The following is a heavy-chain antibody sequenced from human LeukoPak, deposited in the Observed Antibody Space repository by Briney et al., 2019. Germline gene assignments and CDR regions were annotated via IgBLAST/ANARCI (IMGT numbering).Heavy chain of an antibody. Sequence: SSETLSLTCAVYGGSLSGYYWSWIRQTPGKGLEWIGEINHSGSANYNPSLKSRVTISVDTSKNQFSLKLSSVTAADTAVYYCARHGYSVHVLEYWGQGTLVTVSS. J-gene: IGHJ4*02. V-gene: IGHV4-34*01. D-gene: IGHD5-24*01. CDR3: ARHGYSVHVLEY. CDR1: GGSLSGYY. CDR2: INHSGSA.